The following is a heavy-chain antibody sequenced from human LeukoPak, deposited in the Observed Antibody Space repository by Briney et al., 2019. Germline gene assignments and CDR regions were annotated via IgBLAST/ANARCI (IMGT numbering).Heavy chain of an antibody. CDR3: AHICSSTSCYLDY. CDR1: GYTFTSYY. Sequence: GASVKVSCKASGYTFTSYYMHWVRQAPGQGLEWMGIINPSGGSTSYAQKFQGRVTMTRDTSTNTVYMELSSLRSEDTALYFCAHICSSTSCYLDYWGQGTLVTVS. D-gene: IGHD2-2*01. J-gene: IGHJ4*02. CDR2: INPSGGST. V-gene: IGHV1-46*01.